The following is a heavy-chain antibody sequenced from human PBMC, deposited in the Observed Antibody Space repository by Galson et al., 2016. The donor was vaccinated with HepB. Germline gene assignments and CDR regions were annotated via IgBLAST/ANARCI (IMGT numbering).Heavy chain of an antibody. Sequence: PVRSLRLSCAASGFTFSNYGMHWVRQVPGKGLEWVSSVNSGGYAVSADSLKGRFTISSDNAKNSVDLQMDSLRSEDTALYYCARGPGSFSYWGQGILVTVSS. J-gene: IGHJ4*02. V-gene: IGHV3-21*01. CDR3: ARGPGSFSY. D-gene: IGHD1-26*01. CDR1: GFTFSNYG. CDR2: VNSGGYAV.